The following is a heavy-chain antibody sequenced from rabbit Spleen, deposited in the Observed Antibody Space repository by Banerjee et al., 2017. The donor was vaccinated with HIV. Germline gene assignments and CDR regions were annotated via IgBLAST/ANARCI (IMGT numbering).Heavy chain of an antibody. CDR2: IAGSSSGFT. D-gene: IGHD1-1*01. CDR1: GFSFSSSDY. V-gene: IGHV1S40*01. J-gene: IGHJ4*01. Sequence: QSLEESGGDLVKPGASLTLTCTASGFSFSSSDYICWVRQAPGKGLEWISCIAGSSSGFTYSATWAKGRFTCSKTSSTTVTLQMTSLTVADTATYFCARDVGSGPYIDGYFTLWGPGTLVTVS. CDR3: ARDVGSGPYIDGYFTL.